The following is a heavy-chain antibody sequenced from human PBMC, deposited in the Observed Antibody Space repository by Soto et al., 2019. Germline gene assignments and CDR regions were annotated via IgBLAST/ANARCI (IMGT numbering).Heavy chain of an antibody. Sequence: GASVKVSCKASGGTFSSYTISWVRQAPGQGLEWMGRIIPILGIANYAQKFQGRVTITADKSTSTAYMELSSLRSEDTAVYYCARFSGRDSSSTSPIYYYYYMDVWGKGTTVTVSS. CDR2: IIPILGIA. CDR1: GGTFSSYT. J-gene: IGHJ6*03. D-gene: IGHD2-2*01. V-gene: IGHV1-69*02. CDR3: ARFSGRDSSSTSPIYYYYYMDV.